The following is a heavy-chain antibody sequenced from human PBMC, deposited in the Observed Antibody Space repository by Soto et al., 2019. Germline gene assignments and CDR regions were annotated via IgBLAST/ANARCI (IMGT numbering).Heavy chain of an antibody. CDR3: ARIYYDILTGYLWFGP. CDR1: GGSISSSNW. D-gene: IGHD3-9*01. CDR2: IYHSGST. Sequence: SETLSLTCAVSGGSISSSNWWSWVRQPPGKGLEWIGEIYHSGSTNYNPSLKSRVTISVDKSKNQFSLKLSSVTAADTAVYYCARIYYDILTGYLWFGPWGQGTLVTSPQ. V-gene: IGHV4-4*02. J-gene: IGHJ5*02.